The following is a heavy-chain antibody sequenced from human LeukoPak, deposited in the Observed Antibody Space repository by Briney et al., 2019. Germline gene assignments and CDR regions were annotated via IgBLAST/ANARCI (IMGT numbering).Heavy chain of an antibody. CDR3: ARGRAWIQLWRDAFDI. J-gene: IGHJ3*02. Sequence: GASVKVSCKASGYTFSSYDINWVRQAPGQGLEWMGIINPSGGSTNYAQKFQGRVTMTRDMSTSTVYMQLSSLRSEDTAVYYCARGRAWIQLWRDAFDIWGQGTMVTVSS. V-gene: IGHV1-46*01. CDR1: GYTFSSYD. CDR2: INPSGGST. D-gene: IGHD5-18*01.